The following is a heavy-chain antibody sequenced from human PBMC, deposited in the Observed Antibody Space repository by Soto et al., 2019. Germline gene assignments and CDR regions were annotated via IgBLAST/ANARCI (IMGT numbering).Heavy chain of an antibody. CDR2: ISSSSSTI. J-gene: IGHJ6*02. Sequence: EVQLVESGGGLVQPGGSLRLSCAASGFTFSSYSMNWVRQAPGKGLEWVSYISSSSSTIYYADSVKGRFTISRDNAKNSLYLQMNSLRDEDTAVYYCARDQRIEYSSSSGALDYGMDVWGQGTTVTVSS. CDR3: ARDQRIEYSSSSGALDYGMDV. D-gene: IGHD6-6*01. V-gene: IGHV3-48*02. CDR1: GFTFSSYS.